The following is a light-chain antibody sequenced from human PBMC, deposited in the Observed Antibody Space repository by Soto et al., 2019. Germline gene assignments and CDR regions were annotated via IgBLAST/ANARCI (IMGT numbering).Light chain of an antibody. CDR2: GAS. CDR1: QSVISNY. J-gene: IGKJ4*01. CDR3: QQFGDSLT. V-gene: IGKV3-20*01. Sequence: ETVLTQSPGTLSLSPGERATLSCRASQSVISNYLAWYQQKPGQAPRLLIYGASSRATGIPDRFIGSGSGTDFTLTVSRLEPEDFAVYYCQQFGDSLTVGGGTKVDIK.